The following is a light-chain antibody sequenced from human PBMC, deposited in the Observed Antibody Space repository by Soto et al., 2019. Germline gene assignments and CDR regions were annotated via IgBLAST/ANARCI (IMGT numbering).Light chain of an antibody. Sequence: SALTQPASLAGAPGESITISCSGTSSYIGSYNLVSWYQQHPGKVPKVIIYEVDPRPSGVSNRFSGSKSGNTASLTISGLQAEDEADYYCWAYAGSHSYVFGTGTKVTVL. V-gene: IGLV2-23*02. CDR3: WAYAGSHSYV. J-gene: IGLJ1*01. CDR1: SSYIGSYNL. CDR2: EVD.